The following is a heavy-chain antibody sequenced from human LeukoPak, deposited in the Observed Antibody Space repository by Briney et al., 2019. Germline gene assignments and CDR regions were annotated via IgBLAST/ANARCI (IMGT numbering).Heavy chain of an antibody. CDR2: IYYLGST. J-gene: IGHJ4*02. CDR1: DGSISTSNYY. D-gene: IGHD6-13*01. CDR3: ATYSISAASH. Sequence: SETLSLTCTVSDGSISTSNYYWGWIRQTPGTGLEWIGTIYYLGSTYYNPSLKSRVTISVDTSKNQFSLKLTSVTAADTAVYYCATYSISAASHWGQGTLVTVSS. V-gene: IGHV4-39*07.